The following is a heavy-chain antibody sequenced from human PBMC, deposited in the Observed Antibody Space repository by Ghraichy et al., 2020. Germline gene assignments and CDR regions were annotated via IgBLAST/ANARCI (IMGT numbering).Heavy chain of an antibody. CDR3: ARGIRYAYGGYKYYFDY. D-gene: IGHD5-12*01. Sequence: SETLSLTCAVYGGSFSGYYWSWIRQPPGKGLEWIGEINHSGSTNYNPSLKSRVTISVDTSKNQFSLKLSSVTAADTAVYYCARGIRYAYGGYKYYFDYWGQGTLVTVSS. J-gene: IGHJ4*02. CDR1: GGSFSGYY. CDR2: INHSGST. V-gene: IGHV4-34*01.